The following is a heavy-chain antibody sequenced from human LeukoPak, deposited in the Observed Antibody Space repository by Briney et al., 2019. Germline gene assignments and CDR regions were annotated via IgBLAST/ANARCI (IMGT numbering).Heavy chain of an antibody. V-gene: IGHV4-38-2*01. Sequence: SETLSLTCAVSGYSSSSGYFWGWIRQPPGKGLEWIGSISQSGNTYYNLSLKSRVTISVDTSKNQFSLKLSSVTAADTAFYYCARLNQFVYRFDPWGQGTRVTVSS. J-gene: IGHJ5*02. CDR2: ISQSGNT. D-gene: IGHD3-16*01. CDR1: GYSSSSGYF. CDR3: ARLNQFVYRFDP.